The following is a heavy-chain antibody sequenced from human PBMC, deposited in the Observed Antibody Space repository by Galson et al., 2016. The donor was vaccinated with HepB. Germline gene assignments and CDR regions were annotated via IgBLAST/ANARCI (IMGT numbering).Heavy chain of an antibody. CDR1: GFSFSNSG. V-gene: IGHV3-23*01. CDR3: GKHCGFDY. Sequence: SLRLSCAASGFSFSNSGMSWVRQAPGRGLEWVSGITRSGVATHYADFVKGRFTISRDNSKNTLYLYMNNLTAGDTAIYYCGKHCGFDYWGQGALGTVTS. CDR2: ITRSGVAT. J-gene: IGHJ4*02. D-gene: IGHD2-21*01.